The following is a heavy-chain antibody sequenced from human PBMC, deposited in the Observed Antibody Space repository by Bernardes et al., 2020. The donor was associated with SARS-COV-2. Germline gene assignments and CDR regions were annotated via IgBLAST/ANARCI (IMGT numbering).Heavy chain of an antibody. Sequence: SETLSLTCAVYGGSFSGNYWTWIRQPPGKGLEWIGEINHSGSTNYNPSLKSRVTISVDTSKNQFSLKLRSVTAADTAVYYCAREPEDTLVVVGAPLSRYYGMAVWGQGTTVTVSS. J-gene: IGHJ6*02. D-gene: IGHD2-15*01. V-gene: IGHV4-34*01. CDR2: INHSGST. CDR3: AREPEDTLVVVGAPLSRYYGMAV. CDR1: GGSFSGNY.